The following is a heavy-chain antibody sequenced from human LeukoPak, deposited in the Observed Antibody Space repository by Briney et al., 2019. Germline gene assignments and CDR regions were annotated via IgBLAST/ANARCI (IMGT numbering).Heavy chain of an antibody. CDR2: ISSRGNLI. CDR3: ARDSYYDNSGGAFDI. V-gene: IGHV3-11*01. D-gene: IGHD3-22*01. CDR1: GYTFRDYY. Sequence: GGSLRLSCAASGYTFRDYYMSWIRQAPGKGLEWVSYISSRGNLIYYADSVKGRFTISRDNAKNSLYLQMNSLRAEDTALYYCARDSYYDNSGGAFDIWGQGTMVTVSS. J-gene: IGHJ3*02.